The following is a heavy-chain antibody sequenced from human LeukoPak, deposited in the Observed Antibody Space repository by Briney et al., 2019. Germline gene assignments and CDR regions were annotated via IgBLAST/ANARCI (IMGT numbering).Heavy chain of an antibody. CDR3: ARVLGYYDSSGCSDY. V-gene: IGHV3-48*03. CDR1: GLIFSKYW. CDR2: ISSSGSTI. J-gene: IGHJ4*02. D-gene: IGHD3-22*01. Sequence: GGSLRLSCAASGLIFSKYWMTWVRQAPGKGLEWVSYISSSGSTIYYADSVKGRFTISRDNAKNSLYLQMNSLRAEDTAVYYCARVLGYYDSSGCSDYWGQGTLVTVSS.